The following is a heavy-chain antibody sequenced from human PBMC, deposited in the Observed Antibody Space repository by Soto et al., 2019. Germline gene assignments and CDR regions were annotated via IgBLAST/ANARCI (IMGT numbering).Heavy chain of an antibody. CDR2: TFHSGST. Sequence: QVQLQESGPGLVKPSETLSLTCTVSGGSVSSSYWAWIRQPPGKGLEWIGYTFHSGSTKYNPSLKSRVTMSVDTSENQFSLKLSSVTAEDTAVYYCARDQSGTQYFDLWGRGTLVIVSS. J-gene: IGHJ2*01. V-gene: IGHV4-59*02. D-gene: IGHD1-7*01. CDR3: ARDQSGTQYFDL. CDR1: GGSVSSSY.